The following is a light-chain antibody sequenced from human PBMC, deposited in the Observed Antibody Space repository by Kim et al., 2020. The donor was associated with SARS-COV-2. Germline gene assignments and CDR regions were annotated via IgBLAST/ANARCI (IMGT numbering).Light chain of an antibody. V-gene: IGLV3-19*01. CDR3: NFSRV. J-gene: IGLJ2*01. CDR1: SLRSYY. Sequence: SSELTQDPAVSVALGQTVRITCQGDSLRSYYASWYQQKPGQAPVLVIYGKNNRPSGIPDRFSGSSSGNTASLTITGAQAEDEADYYCNFSRVFGGGTQLTVL. CDR2: GKN.